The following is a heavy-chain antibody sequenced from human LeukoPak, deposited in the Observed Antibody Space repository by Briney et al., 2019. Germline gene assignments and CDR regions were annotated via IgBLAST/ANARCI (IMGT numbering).Heavy chain of an antibody. D-gene: IGHD6-13*01. CDR2: IRYDGSNK. V-gene: IGHV3-30*02. CDR1: GFTFSSYG. J-gene: IGHJ5*02. Sequence: GGSLRLSCAASGFTFSSYGMHWVRQAPGKGLEWVAFIRYDGSNKYYADSVKGRFTISRDNSKNTLYLQMNSLRAEDTAVYYCASLGIAAAGTGNWFDPWGQGTLVTVSS. CDR3: ASLGIAAAGTGNWFDP.